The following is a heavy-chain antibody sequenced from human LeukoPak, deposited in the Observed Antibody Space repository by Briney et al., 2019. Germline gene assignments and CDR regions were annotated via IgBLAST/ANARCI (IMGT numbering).Heavy chain of an antibody. CDR1: GFTFSDYY. CDR3: ARDLATVTPRGWFDP. V-gene: IGHV3-11*01. D-gene: IGHD4-17*01. CDR2: ISSSGSTI. Sequence: PGGSLRLSCAASGFTFSDYYMGWIRQAPGKGLEWVSYISSSGSTIYYADSVKGRFTISRDNAKNSLYLQMNSLRAEDTAVYYCARDLATVTPRGWFDPWGQGTLVTVSS. J-gene: IGHJ5*02.